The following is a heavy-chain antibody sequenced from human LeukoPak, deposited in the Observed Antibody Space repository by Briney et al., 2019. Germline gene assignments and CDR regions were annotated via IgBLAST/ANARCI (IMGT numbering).Heavy chain of an antibody. Sequence: PGGSLRLSCAASGFTFSSYGMHWVRQAPGKGLEWVAIISYDGSNKFYADSMKGRFTISRDNSKNTLYLQMNSLRAEDTAVYYCARDYRRMTMVIVAKRAGFFDLWGRGTLVTVSS. J-gene: IGHJ2*01. CDR2: ISYDGSNK. D-gene: IGHD3-22*01. CDR3: ARDYRRMTMVIVAKRAGFFDL. CDR1: GFTFSSYG. V-gene: IGHV3-30*03.